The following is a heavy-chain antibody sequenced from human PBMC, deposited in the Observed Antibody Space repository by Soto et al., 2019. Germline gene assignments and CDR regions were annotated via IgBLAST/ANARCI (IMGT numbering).Heavy chain of an antibody. CDR3: ASGLVTTLHY. D-gene: IGHD4-17*01. Sequence: SETLSLTCAVSSGSISSGAYSWSWIRQPPGKGLEWIGYIYHSGSTYYNPSLKSRVTISVDRSKNQFSLKLSSVTAADTAVYYCASGLVTTLHYWGQGTLVTVS. V-gene: IGHV4-30-2*01. CDR1: SGSISSGAYS. J-gene: IGHJ4*02. CDR2: IYHSGST.